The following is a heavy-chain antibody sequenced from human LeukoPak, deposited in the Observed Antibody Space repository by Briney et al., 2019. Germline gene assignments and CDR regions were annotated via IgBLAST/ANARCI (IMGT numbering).Heavy chain of an antibody. D-gene: IGHD3-10*01. CDR3: ARDALWFGAVRHFDY. CDR2: ISAYNGNT. V-gene: IGHV1-18*01. J-gene: IGHJ4*02. CDR1: GYTFTSYG. Sequence: ASVKVSCKASGYTFTSYGISWVRQAPGQGLEWMGWISAYNGNTNYAQKLQGRVTMTTDTSTSTAYMELRSLRSDDTAVYYCARDALWFGAVRHFDYWGQGPLVTVSS.